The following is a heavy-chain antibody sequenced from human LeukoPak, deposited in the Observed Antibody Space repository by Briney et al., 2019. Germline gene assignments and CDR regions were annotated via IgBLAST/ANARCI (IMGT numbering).Heavy chain of an antibody. CDR2: ISGSGGRT. J-gene: IGHJ6*03. V-gene: IGHV3-23*01. CDR1: GFTFSSYD. CDR3: ARVQDGYNQRYYYYYMDV. Sequence: GGSLRLSCAASGFTFSSYDMSWVRQAPGKGLEWVSGISGSGGRTYSADSVKGRFTISRENSKNTLYLQMNSLRAEDTAVYYCARVQDGYNQRYYYYYMDVWGKGTTVAVSS. D-gene: IGHD5-24*01.